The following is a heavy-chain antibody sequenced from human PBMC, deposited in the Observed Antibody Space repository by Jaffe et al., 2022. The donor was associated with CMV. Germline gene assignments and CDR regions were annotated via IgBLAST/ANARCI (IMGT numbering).Heavy chain of an antibody. V-gene: IGHV4-39*01. CDR3: ARHSSSPVNKGGWFDP. Sequence: QLQLQESGPGLVKPSETLSLTCTVSGGSISSSSYYWGWIRQPPGKGLEWIGSIYYSGSTYYNPSLKSRVTISVDTSKNQFSLKLSSVTAADTAVYYCARHSSSPVNKGGWFDPWGQGTLVTVSS. CDR2: IYYSGST. D-gene: IGHD6-6*01. J-gene: IGHJ5*02. CDR1: GGSISSSSYY.